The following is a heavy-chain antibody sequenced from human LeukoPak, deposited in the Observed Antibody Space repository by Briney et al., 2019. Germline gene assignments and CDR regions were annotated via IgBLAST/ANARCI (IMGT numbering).Heavy chain of an antibody. J-gene: IGHJ1*01. CDR2: IAYNGNPT. CDR3: ARDPFGGMPDYLDL. V-gene: IGHV3-30*04. D-gene: IGHD3-10*01. CDR1: GFDFDDYA. Sequence: GGSLRLSCAASGFDFDDYAMHWVRQAPGKGLEWVAVIAYNGNPTIYTDCVKGRFTIARDNSKNTLFLQMDCLTTEDTAVYYCARDPFGGMPDYLDLWGQGTLVTVSS.